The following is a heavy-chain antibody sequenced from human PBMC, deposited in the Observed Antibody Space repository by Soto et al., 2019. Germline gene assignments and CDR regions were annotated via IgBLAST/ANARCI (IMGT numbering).Heavy chain of an antibody. CDR3: AKDNDFWSGSLDY. D-gene: IGHD3-3*01. J-gene: IGHJ4*02. V-gene: IGHV3-9*01. CDR1: GFTFDDYA. Sequence: GGSLRLSCAASGFTFDDYAMHWVRQAPGKGLEWVSGISWNSGSIGYADSVKGRFTISRDNAKNSLYLQMNSLRAEDTALYYCAKDNDFWSGSLDYWGQGTLVTVSS. CDR2: ISWNSGSI.